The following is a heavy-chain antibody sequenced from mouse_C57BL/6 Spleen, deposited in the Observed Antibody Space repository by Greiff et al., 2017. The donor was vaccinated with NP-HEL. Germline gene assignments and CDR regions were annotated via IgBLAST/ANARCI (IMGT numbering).Heavy chain of an antibody. Sequence: EVKLQESGGGLVKPGGSLKLSCAASGFTFSSYAMSWVRQTPEKRLEWVATISDGGSYTYYPDNVKGRFTISRDNAKNNLYLQMSHLKSEDTAMYYCAYYGNHWFAYWGQGTLVTVSA. CDR3: AYYGNHWFAY. D-gene: IGHD2-1*01. J-gene: IGHJ3*01. V-gene: IGHV5-4*03. CDR1: GFTFSSYA. CDR2: ISDGGSYT.